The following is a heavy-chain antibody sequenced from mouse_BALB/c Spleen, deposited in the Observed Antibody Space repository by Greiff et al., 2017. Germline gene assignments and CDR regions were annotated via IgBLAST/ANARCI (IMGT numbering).Heavy chain of an antibody. CDR1: GFTFSDYY. Sequence: EVKVVESGGGLVKPGGSLKLSCAASGFTFSDYYMYWVRQTPEKRLEWVATISDGGSYTYYPDSVKGRFTISRDNAKNNLYLQMSSLKSEDTAMYYCARDGYEDYWGQGTTLTVSS. CDR3: ARDGYEDY. D-gene: IGHD2-2*01. V-gene: IGHV5-4*02. J-gene: IGHJ2*01. CDR2: ISDGGSYT.